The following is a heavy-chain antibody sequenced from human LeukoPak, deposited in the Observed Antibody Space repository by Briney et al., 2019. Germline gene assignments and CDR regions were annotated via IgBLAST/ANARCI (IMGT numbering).Heavy chain of an antibody. CDR2: ISGSGGST. V-gene: IGHV3-23*01. CDR3: AKESGYYGSGSSDY. D-gene: IGHD3-10*01. Sequence: GGSLRLSCAASGFTFSSYAMSWVRQAPGKGLEWVSAISGSGGSTYYADSVKGRFTISRDNSKNTLYLQMNSLRAEDTPVYYCAKESGYYGSGSSDYWGQGTLVTVSS. J-gene: IGHJ4*02. CDR1: GFTFSSYA.